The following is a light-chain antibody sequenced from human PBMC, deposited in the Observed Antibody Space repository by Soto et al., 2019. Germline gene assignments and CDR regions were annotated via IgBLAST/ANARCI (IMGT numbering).Light chain of an antibody. Sequence: QAVVTQPPSVSGAPGQRVTISCTGSSSNIGAGYDVHWYQQLPGTAPKLLIYGNSNRPSGVPDRFSGSKSGTSASLAITGLHAEDEADYYCQSYDSSRVVFGGGTKLTVL. J-gene: IGLJ2*01. CDR1: SSNIGAGYD. V-gene: IGLV1-40*01. CDR2: GNS. CDR3: QSYDSSRVV.